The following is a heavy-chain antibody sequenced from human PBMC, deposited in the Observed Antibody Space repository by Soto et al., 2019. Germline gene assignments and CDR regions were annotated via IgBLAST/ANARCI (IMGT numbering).Heavy chain of an antibody. V-gene: IGHV5-51*01. J-gene: IGHJ6*02. CDR1: GYSYSSYW. Sequence: LKFSRKCSGYSYSSYWIPWVRQMPVKGMGWMGIIYPGDSDTRYSPSFQGQVTISADKSISTAYLQWTSLKASDTAMSYCARQLAARPGYYYYGMDVWRHGTTVAV. CDR2: IYPGDSDT. D-gene: IGHD6-6*01. CDR3: ARQLAARPGYYYYGMDV.